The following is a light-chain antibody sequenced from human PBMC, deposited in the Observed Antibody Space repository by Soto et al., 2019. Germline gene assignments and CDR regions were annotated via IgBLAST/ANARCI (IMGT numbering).Light chain of an antibody. Sequence: DIQMTQSPSSLSASVGDRVTITCRASQSISSYLNWYQQKPGKAPKLLIYAASTLQSGVPSRFSGSGSGTDFTLTISSLQPEDFATYYCQQVNGYPRDITFGGGTRVEIK. V-gene: IGKV1-39*01. CDR3: QQVNGYPRDIT. J-gene: IGKJ4*01. CDR2: AAS. CDR1: QSISSY.